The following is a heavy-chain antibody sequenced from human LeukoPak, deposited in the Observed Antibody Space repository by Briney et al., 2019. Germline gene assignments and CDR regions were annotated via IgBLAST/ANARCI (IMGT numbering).Heavy chain of an antibody. J-gene: IGHJ3*02. CDR1: GFSFSSYD. CDR2: ISIAGDT. Sequence: PGGSLRLSCAASGFSFSSYDMHWVRQAAGKGLEWVSAISIAGDTYYPDSVKGRFTISRENAKNSFYLQMNSLTAGDTAVYCCVRAHVGAGLAFDIWGQGTMVTVSS. D-gene: IGHD1-26*01. CDR3: VRAHVGAGLAFDI. V-gene: IGHV3-13*01.